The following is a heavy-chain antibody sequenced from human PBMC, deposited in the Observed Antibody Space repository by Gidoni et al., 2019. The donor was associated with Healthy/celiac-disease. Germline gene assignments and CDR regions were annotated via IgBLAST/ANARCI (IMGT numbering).Heavy chain of an antibody. CDR1: GRTFRSFA. CDR3: ARAASEDIVVVPAAKGRAFDI. Sequence: QVQLVQPGAEGKNPGPSVMVSCNAPGRTFRSFAICGLRQAPGHGFEWMGGIIPIFGTANYAQRFQGRVTITADESTSTAYMELSSLRSEDTAVYYCARAASEDIVVVPAAKGRAFDIWGQGTMVTVSS. D-gene: IGHD2-2*01. CDR2: IIPIFGTA. J-gene: IGHJ3*02. V-gene: IGHV1-69*01.